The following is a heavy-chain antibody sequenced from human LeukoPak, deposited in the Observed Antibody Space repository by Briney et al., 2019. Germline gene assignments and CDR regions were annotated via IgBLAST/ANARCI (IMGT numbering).Heavy chain of an antibody. Sequence: PGGSLRLSCAASGFTFSSYAMNWVRQAPGKGLEWVSAITGSGGRTYYADSVKGRFTISRDNSKNTLYLQMNSLRAEDTAVYYCAKDDITMVPPNIWGQGTMVTVSS. CDR3: AKDDITMVPPNI. CDR1: GFTFSSYA. J-gene: IGHJ3*02. V-gene: IGHV3-23*01. CDR2: ITGSGGRT. D-gene: IGHD3-10*01.